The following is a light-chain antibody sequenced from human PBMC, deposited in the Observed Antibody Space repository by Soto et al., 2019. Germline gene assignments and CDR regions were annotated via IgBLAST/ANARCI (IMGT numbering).Light chain of an antibody. CDR1: RTDGDGHDY. V-gene: IGLV2-14*03. CDR3: TSYTASSPFYV. CDR2: DVY. Sequence: LTQPASVSGCTGQSIAISCIGVRTDGDGHDYVSWYQQHPGQAPQLIIYDVYNRPSGVSDRFSGSKSGNTASLVISGLQAEDEADYFCTSYTASSPFYVFGAGTKVTVL. J-gene: IGLJ1*01.